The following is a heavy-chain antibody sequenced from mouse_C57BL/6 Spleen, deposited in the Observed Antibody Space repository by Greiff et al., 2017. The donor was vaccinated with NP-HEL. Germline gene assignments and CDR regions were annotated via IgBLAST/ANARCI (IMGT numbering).Heavy chain of an antibody. V-gene: IGHV1-82*01. CDR2: IYPGDGDT. D-gene: IGHD2-10*02. J-gene: IGHJ3*01. CDR3: ARSGAYDY. CDR1: GYAFSSSW. Sequence: VQLQQSGPELVKPGASVKISCKASGYAFSSSWMNWVKQRPGKGLEWIGRIYPGDGDTNYNGKFKGKATLTADKSSSTAYMQLSSLTSEDSAVYFCARSGAYDYWGQRTLVTVSA.